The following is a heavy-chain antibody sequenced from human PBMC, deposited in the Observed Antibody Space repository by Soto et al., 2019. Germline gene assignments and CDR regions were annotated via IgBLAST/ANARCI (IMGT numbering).Heavy chain of an antibody. CDR1: GYTFTNSD. D-gene: IGHD5-18*01. V-gene: IGHV1-8*01. Sequence: ASVKVSCKASGYTFTNSDINWMRQATGQGLEWMGWMNPHSGDTGYAQKFQGRVTMTRNTSISTAYMELSSLRSDDTAVYYCARQYTSGSFNWFDPWGQGTLVTVYS. CDR2: MNPHSGDT. CDR3: ARQYTSGSFNWFDP. J-gene: IGHJ5*02.